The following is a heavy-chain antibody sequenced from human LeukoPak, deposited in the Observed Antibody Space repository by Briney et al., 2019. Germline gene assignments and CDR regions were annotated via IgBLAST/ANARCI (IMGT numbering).Heavy chain of an antibody. CDR1: GFTFSSYA. J-gene: IGHJ5*02. Sequence: GGSLRLSGAASGFTFSSYAMHWVRQAPGKGLEWVAVISYDGSNKYYADSVKGRFTISRDNSKNTLYLQMNSLRAEDTAVYYCARDRAIVVVPAPGWFDPWGQGTLVTVSS. CDR2: ISYDGSNK. V-gene: IGHV3-30*01. CDR3: ARDRAIVVVPAPGWFDP. D-gene: IGHD2-2*01.